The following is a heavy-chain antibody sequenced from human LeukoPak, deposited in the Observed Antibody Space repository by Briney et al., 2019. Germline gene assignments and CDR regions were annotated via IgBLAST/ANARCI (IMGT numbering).Heavy chain of an antibody. CDR1: SGFISSYY. V-gene: IGHV4-59*12. CDR3: ARTPGRGSSGWDFDY. J-gene: IGHJ4*02. Sequence: SETLSLTCSVSSGFISSYYWSWIRQPPGKGLEWIGYIYYSGSTNYNPSLKSRVTISVDTSKNQFSLQLNSVTPEDTAVYYCARTPGRGSSGWDFDYWGQGTLVTVSS. D-gene: IGHD6-19*01. CDR2: IYYSGST.